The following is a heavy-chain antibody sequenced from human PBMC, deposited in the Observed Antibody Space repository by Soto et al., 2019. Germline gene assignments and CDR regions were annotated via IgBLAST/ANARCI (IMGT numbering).Heavy chain of an antibody. V-gene: IGHV4-31*03. Sequence: QVQLQESGPGLVKPSQTLSLTCTVSGGSISSGGYYWSWIRQHPGKGLEWIGYIYYSGSTSYNQSLKSRVTISLDTSKNQFSLKQSSVTAADTAVYYCARVREGSYWFDPWGQGTLVTVSS. J-gene: IGHJ5*02. CDR1: GGSISSGGYY. CDR3: ARVREGSYWFDP. CDR2: IYYSGST. D-gene: IGHD2-15*01.